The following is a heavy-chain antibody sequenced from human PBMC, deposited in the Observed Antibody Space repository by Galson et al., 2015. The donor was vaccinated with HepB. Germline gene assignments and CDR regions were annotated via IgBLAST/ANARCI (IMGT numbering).Heavy chain of an antibody. D-gene: IGHD3-22*01. V-gene: IGHV3-64D*06. Sequence: SLRLSCAASGFTFSSCAMHWVRQAPGKGLEYVSAISSNGGSTYYADSVKGRFTISRDNSKNTLYLQMSSLRAEDTAVYYCVKPTRSFHYDSSGYYTTWGQGTLVTVSS. CDR2: ISSNGGST. CDR3: VKPTRSFHYDSSGYYTT. J-gene: IGHJ5*02. CDR1: GFTFSSCA.